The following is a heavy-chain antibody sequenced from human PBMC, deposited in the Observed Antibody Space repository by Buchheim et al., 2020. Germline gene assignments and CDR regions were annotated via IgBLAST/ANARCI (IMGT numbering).Heavy chain of an antibody. V-gene: IGHV3-15*01. CDR2: IKSKTDGGTT. CDR1: GSNFSNAW. D-gene: IGHD1-20*01. Sequence: EVQLVESGGGLVNPGGSLRLSCAASGSNFSNAWLSWVRQAPGKGLEWVGRIKSKTDGGTTDYAAPAKGRFTVSRDDSENTLYLQLNSLQAEDTAVYYCTARGMTGRRHGMDVWGQGTT. J-gene: IGHJ6*02. CDR3: TARGMTGRRHGMDV.